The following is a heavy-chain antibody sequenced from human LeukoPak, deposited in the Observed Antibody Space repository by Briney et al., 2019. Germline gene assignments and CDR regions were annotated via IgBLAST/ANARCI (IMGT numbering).Heavy chain of an antibody. CDR2: ISSSGSTI. D-gene: IGHD2-15*01. V-gene: IGHV3-48*03. J-gene: IGHJ4*02. CDR3: ARGSVAATFDY. CDR1: GFTFSSYE. Sequence: PGGSLRLSCAAPGFTFSSYEMNWVCQAPGKGLEWVSYISSSGSTIYYADSVKGRFTISRDNAKNSLYLQMNSLRAEDTAVCYCARGSVAATFDYWGQGTLVTVSS.